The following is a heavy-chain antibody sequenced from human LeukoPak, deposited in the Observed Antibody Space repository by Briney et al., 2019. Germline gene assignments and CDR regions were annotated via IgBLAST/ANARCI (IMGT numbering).Heavy chain of an antibody. CDR3: AKVLRGYCSGGSCYGYDFDY. CDR2: ISGDGGTT. J-gene: IGHJ4*02. Sequence: QTGGSLRLSCAASGFTFGDYAMHWVRQAPGKGLEWVSLISGDGGTTYYADSVKGRFTISRDSSKNSLYLQMNSLRTEDTAVYYCAKVLRGYCSGGSCYGYDFDYWGQGTLVTVSS. CDR1: GFTFGDYA. D-gene: IGHD2-15*01. V-gene: IGHV3-43*02.